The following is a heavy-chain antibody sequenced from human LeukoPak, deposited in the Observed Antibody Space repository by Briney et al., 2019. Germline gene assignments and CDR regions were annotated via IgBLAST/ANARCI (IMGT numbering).Heavy chain of an antibody. CDR3: AKDPSGLDYLDY. CDR1: GFTFSSYA. Sequence: PGGSLRLSRAASGFTFSSYAMSWVRQAPGKGLEWVSGISTGGDSTYYADSVKGRFTISRDNSKNTLYLQMNSLGAEDTAVYYCAKDPSGLDYLDYWGQGTLVTVSA. J-gene: IGHJ4*02. CDR2: ISTGGDST. V-gene: IGHV3-23*01.